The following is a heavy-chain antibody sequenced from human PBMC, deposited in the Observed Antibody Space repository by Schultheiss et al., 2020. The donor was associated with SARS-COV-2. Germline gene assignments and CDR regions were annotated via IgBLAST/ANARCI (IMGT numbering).Heavy chain of an antibody. CDR3: ARVSSSASYYFDY. D-gene: IGHD6-6*01. J-gene: IGHJ4*02. CDR2: IYYSGST. Sequence: SETLSLTCTVSGGSISSGDYYWSWIRQPPGKGLEWIGYIYYSGSTNYNPSLKSRVTISVDKSKNQFSLKLSSVTAADTAVYYCARVSSSASYYFDYWGQGTLVTVSS. CDR1: GGSISSGDYY. V-gene: IGHV4-30-4*01.